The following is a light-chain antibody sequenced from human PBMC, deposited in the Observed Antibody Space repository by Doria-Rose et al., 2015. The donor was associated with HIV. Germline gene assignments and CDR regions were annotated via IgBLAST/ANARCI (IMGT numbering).Light chain of an antibody. CDR2: GAS. J-gene: IGKJ1*01. CDR3: QQYGGSPWT. Sequence: TQSPGTLSLSPGERATPSCRASQSVSSSYLAWYQQKPGQSPRLLIYGASSRATGIPDRISGSGSGTDFTLTISRLEPEDFAVYYCQQYGGSPWTFGQGTKVEIK. CDR1: QSVSSSY. V-gene: IGKV3-20*01.